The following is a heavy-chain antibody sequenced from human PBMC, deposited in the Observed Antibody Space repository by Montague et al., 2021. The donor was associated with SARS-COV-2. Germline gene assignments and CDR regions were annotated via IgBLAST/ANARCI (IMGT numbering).Heavy chain of an antibody. J-gene: IGHJ6*02. Sequence: PALVKPTQTLTLTCTFSGFSFSTSGMCVSWIRQPPGKALEWLARIDWDEDKYYSTSLKTRLTISKDTSKNQVVLTMTNMDPVDTATYYCARYYYYGMDVWGQGTTVTVSS. CDR3: ARYYYYGMDV. CDR2: IDWDEDK. CDR1: GFSFSTSGMC. V-gene: IGHV2-70*11.